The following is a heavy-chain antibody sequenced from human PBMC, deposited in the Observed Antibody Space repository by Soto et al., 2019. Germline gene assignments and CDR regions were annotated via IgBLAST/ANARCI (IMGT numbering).Heavy chain of an antibody. V-gene: IGHV2-5*01. D-gene: IGHD3-3*01. CDR1: GFSLSTSGVG. CDR2: IYWNDDK. Sequence: SGPTLVNPTQTLTLTCTFSGFSLSTSGVGVGWIRQPPGKALEWLALIYWNDDKRYSPSLKSRLTITKDTSKNQVVLTMTNMDPVDTATYYCAHIGRGGITVFGVVIINGRWYAADWGQGTLVTVSS. J-gene: IGHJ4*02. CDR3: AHIGRGGITVFGVVIINGRWYAAD.